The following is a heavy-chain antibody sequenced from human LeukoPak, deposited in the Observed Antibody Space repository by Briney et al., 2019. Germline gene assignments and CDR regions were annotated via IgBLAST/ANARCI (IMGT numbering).Heavy chain of an antibody. Sequence: SETLSLTCAVYGGSFSGYYWSWIRQPPGKGLEWIGSIYYSGSTYYNPSLKSRVTISVDTSKNQFSLKLSSVTAADTAVYYCASEFPSDYWGQGTLVTVSS. V-gene: IGHV4-34*01. CDR1: GGSFSGYY. CDR3: ASEFPSDY. D-gene: IGHD3-10*01. CDR2: IYYSGST. J-gene: IGHJ4*02.